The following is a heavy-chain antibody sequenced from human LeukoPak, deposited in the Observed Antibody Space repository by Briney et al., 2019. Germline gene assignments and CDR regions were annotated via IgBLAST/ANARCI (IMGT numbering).Heavy chain of an antibody. Sequence: PSETLSLTCTVSGGSISTYYWSWIRQPPGKGLEWIGYIYYAGSTSYNPSLKSRVTMSLDASKNQFSLELNSVTPADTAVYYCARGGNYWPQWWFDPWGRGTLVSVSS. V-gene: IGHV4-59*01. CDR3: ARGGNYWPQWWFDP. D-gene: IGHD1-26*01. CDR2: IYYAGST. J-gene: IGHJ5*02. CDR1: GGSISTYY.